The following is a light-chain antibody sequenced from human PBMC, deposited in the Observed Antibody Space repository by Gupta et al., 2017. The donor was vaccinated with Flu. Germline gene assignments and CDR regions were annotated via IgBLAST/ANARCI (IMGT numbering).Light chain of an antibody. CDR2: DTS. Sequence: LTPSPGTLSLSPGESATLFCRASQIVASSRLAWYQQRPGQSPRLLIYDTSSRASGIPDRFNGSGSGRDFTLSISRLKPEDFAVYYCQQVGSSPLTFGHGTKVDFK. CDR1: QIVASSR. V-gene: IGKV3-20*01. J-gene: IGKJ3*01. CDR3: QQVGSSPLT.